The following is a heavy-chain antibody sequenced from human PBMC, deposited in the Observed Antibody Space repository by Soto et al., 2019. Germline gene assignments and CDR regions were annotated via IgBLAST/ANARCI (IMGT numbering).Heavy chain of an antibody. CDR3: ARVGPVDTAMVTG. D-gene: IGHD5-18*01. Sequence: QLQLQESGPGLVKPSETLSLTCTVSGGSISSSSYYWGWIRQPPGKGLEWIGSIYYSGSTYYNPSLKIRVNISVDTSNNQFSLKLSSVTAADTAVYYCARVGPVDTAMVTGWGQGTLVTVSS. CDR1: GGSISSSSYY. J-gene: IGHJ4*02. V-gene: IGHV4-39*01. CDR2: IYYSGST.